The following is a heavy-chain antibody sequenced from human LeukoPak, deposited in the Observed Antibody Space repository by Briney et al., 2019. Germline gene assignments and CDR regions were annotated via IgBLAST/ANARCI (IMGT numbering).Heavy chain of an antibody. CDR1: GFTFSDYW. V-gene: IGHV3-7*01. D-gene: IGHD3-10*01. CDR2: IKQDGSAK. Sequence: GGSLRLSCAASGFTFSDYWMSWVRQAPGKGLEWVANIKQDGSAKYYVVSVKGRLTISRDNAKNSLYLQMNSLRDDDTAVYYCARLSYDSGTHYTVYKYWGQGTLVTVSS. J-gene: IGHJ4*02. CDR3: ARLSYDSGTHYTVYKY.